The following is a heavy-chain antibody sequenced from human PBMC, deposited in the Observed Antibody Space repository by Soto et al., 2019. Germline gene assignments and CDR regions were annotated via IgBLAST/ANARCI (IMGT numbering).Heavy chain of an antibody. CDR1: GFTFSDYY. J-gene: IGHJ6*03. CDR2: ISSSGSTI. CDR3: ARDSNGDYYASESYYYYYYMDV. V-gene: IGHV3-11*01. Sequence: QVQLVESGGGLVKPGGSLRLSCAASGFTFSDYYMSWIRQAPGKGLEWVSYISSSGSTIYYADAVKGRFPLSRDNAKHSLYLQMNSLTSEDTAVYYCARDSNGDYYASESYYYYYYMDVWGRGTTVTVSS. D-gene: IGHD4-17*01.